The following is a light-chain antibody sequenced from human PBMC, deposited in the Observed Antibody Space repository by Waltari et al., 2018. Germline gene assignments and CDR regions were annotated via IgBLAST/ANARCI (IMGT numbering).Light chain of an antibody. CDR2: YDD. V-gene: IGLV3-21*04. Sequence: SYVLTQPPSVSVAPGKTADITCGGDNIGTKNVHWYQQKPGQAPVLVIYYDDDRPSGTPERFSGSNSGTTATLTISRVDAGDEADYYCQVWDSRSEVVFGGGTRLTVL. CDR3: QVWDSRSEVV. CDR1: NIGTKN. J-gene: IGLJ2*01.